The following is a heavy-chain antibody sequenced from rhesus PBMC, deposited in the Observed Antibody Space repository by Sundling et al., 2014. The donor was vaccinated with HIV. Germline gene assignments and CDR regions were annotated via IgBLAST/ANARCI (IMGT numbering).Heavy chain of an antibody. Sequence: QVQLQESGPGLVKPSETLSLTCAVSGGSISSNYWSWIRQPPGKGLEWIGRISGSGGSTDYNPSLKSRVTISTDTSKNQFSLKLSSVTAADTAVYYCARDLRSYYSGSYLGYFDYWGQGVLVTVSS. CDR3: ARDLRSYYSGSYLGYFDY. CDR2: ISGSGGST. D-gene: IGHD3-16*01. J-gene: IGHJ4*01. CDR1: GGSISSNY. V-gene: IGHV4-173*01.